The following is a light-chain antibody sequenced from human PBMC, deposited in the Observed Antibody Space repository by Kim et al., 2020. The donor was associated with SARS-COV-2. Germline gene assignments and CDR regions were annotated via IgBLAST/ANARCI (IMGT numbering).Light chain of an antibody. CDR3: SSYAGSYTLV. CDR1: NSDVGAYNY. Sequence: QSALTQPRSVSGSPGQSVTISCTGTNSDVGAYNYVSWYQQHPGKAPKLIIYDVSKRPSGVPDRFSGSKSGNTASLTISGLQAENEADYYCSSYAGSYTLVFGGGTKLTVL. V-gene: IGLV2-11*01. J-gene: IGLJ2*01. CDR2: DVS.